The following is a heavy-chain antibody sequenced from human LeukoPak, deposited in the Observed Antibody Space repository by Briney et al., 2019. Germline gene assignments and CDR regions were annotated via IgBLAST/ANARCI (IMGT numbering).Heavy chain of an antibody. CDR1: GFTFDNYG. D-gene: IGHD4-17*01. V-gene: IGHV3-48*01. CDR2: ISSSSSTI. CDR3: ASTGKSYVYGDSDAFDI. Sequence: GGSLRLSCAASGFTFDNYGMSWVRHAPGKGLEWVSYISSSSSTIYYADSVKGRFTISRDNGKNSLYLQMNSLRAEDTAVYYCASTGKSYVYGDSDAFDIWGQGTMVTVSS. J-gene: IGHJ3*02.